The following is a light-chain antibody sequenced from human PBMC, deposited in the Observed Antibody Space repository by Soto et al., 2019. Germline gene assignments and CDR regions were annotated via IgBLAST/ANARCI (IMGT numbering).Light chain of an antibody. CDR2: WAS. J-gene: IGKJ4*01. V-gene: IGKV4-1*01. CDR3: QQYYSGLT. CDR1: QSVLYSSNNKDS. Sequence: DIVMTQSPDSLAVSLGERATINCKSSQSVLYSSNNKDSLAWYQQKPGQPPKLLIYWASTRESGVPDRFSGGGSGTDFPLTFSSLQAEDVAVYYRQQYYSGLTFGGGTKVEIK.